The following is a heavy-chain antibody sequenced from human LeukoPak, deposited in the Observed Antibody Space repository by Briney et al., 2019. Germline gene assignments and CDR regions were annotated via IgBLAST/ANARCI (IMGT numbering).Heavy chain of an antibody. Sequence: PSETLSLTCAVYGGSFSGYYWSWIRQPPGKGLEWIGEINHSRNTNYNPSLKSRVTISVDTSKNQFSLKVSSVTAADTAVYYCAREGPHYYDSSGYSLFYWGQGTLVTVSS. V-gene: IGHV4-34*01. J-gene: IGHJ4*02. CDR3: AREGPHYYDSSGYSLFY. CDR1: GGSFSGYY. CDR2: INHSRNT. D-gene: IGHD3-22*01.